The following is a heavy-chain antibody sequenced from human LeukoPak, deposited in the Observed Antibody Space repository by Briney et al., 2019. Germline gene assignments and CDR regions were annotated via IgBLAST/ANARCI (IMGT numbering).Heavy chain of an antibody. J-gene: IGHJ5*02. Sequence: SETLSLTCAVSGGSISSSTWWSWVRQPPGKGLEWIGEIYHSGSTNYNPSLKSRVTISVDKSKNQFSLKLSSVTAADTAVDYCARDQDDNGFDPWGQGNLVTVSS. CDR2: IYHSGST. CDR1: GGSISSSTW. CDR3: ARDQDDNGFDP. V-gene: IGHV4-4*02.